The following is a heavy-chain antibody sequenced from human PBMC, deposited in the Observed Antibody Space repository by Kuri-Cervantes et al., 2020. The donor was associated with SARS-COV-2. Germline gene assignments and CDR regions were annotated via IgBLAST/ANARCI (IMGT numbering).Heavy chain of an antibody. V-gene: IGHV5-51*01. D-gene: IGHD6-6*01. CDR2: IYPSDSDT. J-gene: IGHJ6*02. CDR3: ARQRGTSSHSYYGMDV. CDR1: GYRFTSYW. Sequence: KVSCKGSGYRFTSYWIGWVRQMPGKGLEWMGRIYPSDSDTRYSPSFQGQVTISADKSISTDYLQWSSLKASDTAIYYCARQRGTSSHSYYGMDVWGQGITVTVSS.